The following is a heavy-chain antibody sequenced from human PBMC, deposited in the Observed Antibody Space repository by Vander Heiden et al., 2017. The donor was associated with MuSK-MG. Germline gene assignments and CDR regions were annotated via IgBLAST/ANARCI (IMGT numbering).Heavy chain of an antibody. Sequence: EVQLVESGGGLVKPGGSLRLSCAASGFTFSSYSMNWVRQAPGKGLEWVSSISSSSSYIYYADSVKGRFTISRDNAKNSLYLQMNSLRAEDTAVYHCARDMVGGVGYWGQGTLVTVSS. V-gene: IGHV3-21*01. CDR3: ARDMVGGVGY. CDR1: GFTFSSYS. J-gene: IGHJ4*02. CDR2: ISSSSSYI. D-gene: IGHD1-26*01.